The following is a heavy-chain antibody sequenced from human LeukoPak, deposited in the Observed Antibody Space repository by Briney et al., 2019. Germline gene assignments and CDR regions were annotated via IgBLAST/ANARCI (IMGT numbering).Heavy chain of an antibody. V-gene: IGHV3-53*01. J-gene: IGHJ5*02. Sequence: GGSLRLSCAASGFTVSSSYMSWVRQAPGKGLEWVSVIYSGGSTYYADSVKGRFTISRDNSKNTLYPQMNSLRAEDTAVYYRARDSPPPYCGGDCYEGAWGQGTLVTVSS. CDR1: GFTVSSSY. CDR3: ARDSPPPYCGGDCYEGA. D-gene: IGHD2-21*02. CDR2: IYSGGST.